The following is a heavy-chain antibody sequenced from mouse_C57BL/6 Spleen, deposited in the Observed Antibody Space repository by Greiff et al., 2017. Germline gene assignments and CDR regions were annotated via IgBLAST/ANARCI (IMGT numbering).Heavy chain of an antibody. D-gene: IGHD1-1*01. CDR1: GYTFPSYG. CDR3: ARDDYGSSYRAMDY. Sequence: VQGVESGAELARPGASVKLSCKASGYTFPSYGISWVKQRTGQGLGWIGEIYPRSGNTYYNEKFKGKATLTADKSSSTAYMELRSLTSEDSAVYFCARDDYGSSYRAMDYWGQGTSVTVSS. V-gene: IGHV1-81*01. J-gene: IGHJ4*01. CDR2: IYPRSGNT.